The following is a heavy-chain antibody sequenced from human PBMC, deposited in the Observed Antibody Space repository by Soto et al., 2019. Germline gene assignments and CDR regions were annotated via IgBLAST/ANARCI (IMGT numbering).Heavy chain of an antibody. CDR3: ARAMGDWGTYYYYYGMDV. V-gene: IGHV4-59*01. J-gene: IGHJ6*02. CDR2: VYYAGAT. Sequence: QVQLQESGPGLVRPSETLSLTCTVSGDAMSSNYWSWIRQPPGKGLEWIGYVYYAGATSYNPSLKRRVTSSVDTSKNQFSLKLSAVTAADTAVYYCARAMGDWGTYYYYYGMDVWGQGTTVTVSS. D-gene: IGHD3-16*01. CDR1: GDAMSSNY.